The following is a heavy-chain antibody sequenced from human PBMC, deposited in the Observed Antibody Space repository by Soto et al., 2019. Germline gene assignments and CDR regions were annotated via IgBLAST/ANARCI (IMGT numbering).Heavy chain of an antibody. Sequence: QGQLVQSGAEVKKPGASVKVSCKASGYTFTSYGFSWVRQAPGQGLEWMGWISTYNGNTEYAQKLQGRVTMTTDTSTTTAYTELRSLRSDDTAVYFCARDRLLTDYWGQGTLVTVSS. CDR3: ARDRLLTDY. D-gene: IGHD7-27*01. V-gene: IGHV1-18*01. CDR1: GYTFTSYG. J-gene: IGHJ4*02. CDR2: ISTYNGNT.